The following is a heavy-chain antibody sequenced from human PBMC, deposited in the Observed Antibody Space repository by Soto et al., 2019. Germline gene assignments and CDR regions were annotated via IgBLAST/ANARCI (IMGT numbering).Heavy chain of an antibody. CDR1: GFIFSAYV. J-gene: IGHJ4*02. Sequence: QVQLVESGGGVVQPGKSLRLSCAASGFIFSAYVMHWVRQAPGKGLEWVAMISHDEDYIYYADSVKGRFTISRDNSKHPLLLEMSNLKTEDTAMYYCARDPESLQFGDLDYWGQGTLVTVSS. D-gene: IGHD2-21*01. CDR3: ARDPESLQFGDLDY. CDR2: ISHDEDYI. V-gene: IGHV3-30*03.